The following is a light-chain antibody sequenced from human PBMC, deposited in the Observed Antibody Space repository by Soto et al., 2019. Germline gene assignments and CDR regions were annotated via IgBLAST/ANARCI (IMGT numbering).Light chain of an antibody. CDR3: QQYGSLWT. CDR2: GAS. V-gene: IGKV3-20*01. Sequence: EIVLTQSPGTLSLSPGERATLSCRASQSVSSSYLAWYQQKPGQAPRLLIYGASSRATGIPVRFSGSGSGTDFTLTISILAPEDFAVYYCQQYGSLWTFGQGTKVDIK. CDR1: QSVSSSY. J-gene: IGKJ1*01.